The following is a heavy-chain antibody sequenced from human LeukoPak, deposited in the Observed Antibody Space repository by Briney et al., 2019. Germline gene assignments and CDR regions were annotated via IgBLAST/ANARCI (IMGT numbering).Heavy chain of an antibody. CDR3: AGRRVLDASFDY. CDR2: IYSGDNT. D-gene: IGHD3-16*01. J-gene: IGHJ4*02. CDR1: GFTVSNNY. V-gene: IGHV3-66*02. Sequence: GGSLRLSCAASGFTVSNNYMSWVRQAPGKGLEWVSVIYSGDNTYYVESVKGRFTIPRDNSKNTLFLQMNRLRAEDTAVYYCAGRRVLDASFDYWGQGTLVTVSS.